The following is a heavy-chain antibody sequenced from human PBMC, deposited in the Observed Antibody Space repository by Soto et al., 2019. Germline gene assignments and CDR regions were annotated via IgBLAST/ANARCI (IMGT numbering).Heavy chain of an antibody. CDR2: IKQDGSEK. CDR3: VSEHPVDGRRPRINRFDP. Sequence: GGSLRLSCAASGFTFGSYGMSWVRQAPGKGLEWVSNIKQDGSEKYYVDSVKGRFTISRDNHKNSLYLQMNSLRAEDTAVYFCVSEHPVDGRRPRINRFDPWGQGTLVPVS. J-gene: IGHJ5*02. D-gene: IGHD3-9*01. CDR1: GFTFGSYG. V-gene: IGHV3-7*03.